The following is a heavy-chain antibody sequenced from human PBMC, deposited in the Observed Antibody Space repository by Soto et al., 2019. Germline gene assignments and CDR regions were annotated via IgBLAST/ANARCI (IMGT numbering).Heavy chain of an antibody. Sequence: GGSLRLSCAASGFTFSNAWMNWVRQAPGKGLEWVGRIKSKTDGGTTDYAAPVKGRFTISRDDSKNTLYLQMNSLKTEDTAVYYCTTGPYSSGSQPRGDYYYGMDVWGQGTTVTVSS. CDR3: TTGPYSSGSQPRGDYYYGMDV. J-gene: IGHJ6*02. D-gene: IGHD6-19*01. CDR2: IKSKTDGGTT. CDR1: GFTFSNAW. V-gene: IGHV3-15*07.